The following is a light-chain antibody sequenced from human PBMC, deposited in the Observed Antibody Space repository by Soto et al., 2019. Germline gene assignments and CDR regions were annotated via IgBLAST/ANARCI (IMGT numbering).Light chain of an antibody. CDR2: EVS. Sequence: QSVLTQPASVSGSPGQSITISCTGTSSDVGGYKYVSWYQQHPGKAPKLMIYEVSNRPSGVSNRFSGSKSGNTASLTTSGLQAEDEADYYCSSYTSSSTLRVFGGGTKLTVL. J-gene: IGLJ3*02. V-gene: IGLV2-14*01. CDR3: SSYTSSSTLRV. CDR1: SSDVGGYKY.